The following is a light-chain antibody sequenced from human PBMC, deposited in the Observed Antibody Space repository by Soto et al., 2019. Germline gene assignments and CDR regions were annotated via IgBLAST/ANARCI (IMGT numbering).Light chain of an antibody. V-gene: IGKV1-12*01. CDR1: QVISTN. Sequence: DIQMTQSPSSVSASVGDRVTITCRASQVISTNLAWYQQKPGKAPKLLIYAASSLQSGVPPRFSGSGPGTDSTLTITSLQPEDFAIYYCQQANRVPLSFGQGTRLEI. J-gene: IGKJ5*01. CDR3: QQANRVPLS. CDR2: AAS.